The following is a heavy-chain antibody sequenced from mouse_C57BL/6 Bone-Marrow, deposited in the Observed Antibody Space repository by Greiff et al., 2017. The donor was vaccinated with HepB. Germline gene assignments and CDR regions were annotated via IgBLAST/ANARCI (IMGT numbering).Heavy chain of an antibody. CDR2: ISSGGSYT. CDR3: ARNYDYDGFAY. CDR1: GFTFSSYG. V-gene: IGHV5-6*02. Sequence: DVKLVESGGDLVKPGGSLKLSCAASGFTFSSYGMSWVRQTPDKRLEWVATISSGGSYTYYPDSVKGRFTISRDNAKNTLYLQMSSLKSEDTAMYYCARNYDYDGFAYWGQGTLVTVSA. D-gene: IGHD2-4*01. J-gene: IGHJ3*01.